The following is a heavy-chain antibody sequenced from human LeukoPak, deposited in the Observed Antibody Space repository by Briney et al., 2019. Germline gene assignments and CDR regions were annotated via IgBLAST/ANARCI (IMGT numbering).Heavy chain of an antibody. CDR1: GGSVTSYY. V-gene: IGHV4-4*07. CDR2: IYNTGST. Sequence: SETLYPTCTVSGGSVTSYYWNWIRQPAGKGLEWVGRIYNTGSTWYNPSLKSRVSMSIDTSKNQFSLKLHSVTAADAAVYYCARDIGNYYDYIYHYYYDYWGQGSLVTVSS. J-gene: IGHJ4*02. CDR3: ARDIGNYYDYIYHYYYDY. D-gene: IGHD3-22*01.